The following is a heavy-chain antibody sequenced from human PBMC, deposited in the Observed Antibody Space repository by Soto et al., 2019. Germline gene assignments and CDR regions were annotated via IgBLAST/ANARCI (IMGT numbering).Heavy chain of an antibody. J-gene: IGHJ4*02. Sequence: EVQLVESGGGLVQPGGSLRLSCTASGFKFSDYSMNWVRQAPGKGLEWASYIGTSTSTVYYADSVEGRFSISRDNAKNSLHLQMNSLRAEDTAVYYCARDSAYSFDYWGQGILVTVSP. D-gene: IGHD2-15*01. CDR2: IGTSTSTV. CDR3: ARDSAYSFDY. V-gene: IGHV3-48*01. CDR1: GFKFSDYS.